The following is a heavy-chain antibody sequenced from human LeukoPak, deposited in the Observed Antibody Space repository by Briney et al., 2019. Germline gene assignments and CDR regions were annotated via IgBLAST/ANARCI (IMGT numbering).Heavy chain of an antibody. CDR3: ARSRDWYADY. Sequence: GGSLRLSCAASGFTFSSYSMNWVRQAPGKGLEWISYITSDINTIYYADSVKGRFTISRDNAENSLFLQMNSLRAEDTAIYYCARSRDWYADYWGQGSLVTVSS. V-gene: IGHV3-48*01. J-gene: IGHJ4*02. D-gene: IGHD3-9*01. CDR2: ITSDINTI. CDR1: GFTFSSYS.